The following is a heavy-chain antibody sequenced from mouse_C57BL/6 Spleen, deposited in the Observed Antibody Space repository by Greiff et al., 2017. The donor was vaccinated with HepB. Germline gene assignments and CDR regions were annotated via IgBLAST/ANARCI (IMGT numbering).Heavy chain of an antibody. D-gene: IGHD3-1*01. V-gene: IGHV1-42*01. J-gene: IGHJ4*01. Sequence: VQLKESGPELVKPGASVKISCKASGYSFTGYYMNWVKQSPEKSLEWIGEINPSTGGTTYNQKFKAKATLTVDKSSSTAYMQLKSLTSEDSAVYYCARWERAYYAMDDWGQGTSVTVSS. CDR3: ARWERAYYAMDD. CDR1: GYSFTGYY. CDR2: INPSTGGT.